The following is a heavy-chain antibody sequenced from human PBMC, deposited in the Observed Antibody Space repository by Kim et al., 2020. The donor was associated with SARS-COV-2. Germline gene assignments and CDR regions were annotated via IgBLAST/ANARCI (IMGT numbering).Heavy chain of an antibody. CDR3: AGESGSSWHGVLFDY. Sequence: ASVKVSCKASGYTFTSYYMHWVRQAPGQGLEWMGIINPSGGSTSYAQKFQGRVTMTRDTSTSTVYMELSSLRSEDTAVYYCAGESGSSWHGVLFDYWGQGTLVTVSS. D-gene: IGHD6-13*01. CDR1: GYTFTSYY. CDR2: INPSGGST. V-gene: IGHV1-46*01. J-gene: IGHJ4*02.